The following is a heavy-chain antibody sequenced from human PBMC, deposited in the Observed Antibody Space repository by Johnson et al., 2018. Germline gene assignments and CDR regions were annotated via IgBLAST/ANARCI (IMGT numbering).Heavy chain of an antibody. V-gene: IGHV3-30*03. D-gene: IGHD3-16*02. CDR2: ISYDGSNK. CDR3: AREVAPYDYVWGSYRYSEYFQH. Sequence: QVQLVESGGGVVQXGRSXRLXCAASGFTFSSYGMHWVRQAPGKGLEWVAVISYDGSNKYYADSVKGRFTISRDNSKNTLYLQMNSLRAEDTAVYYCAREVAPYDYVWGSYRYSEYFQHWGQGTLVTVSS. CDR1: GFTFSSYG. J-gene: IGHJ1*01.